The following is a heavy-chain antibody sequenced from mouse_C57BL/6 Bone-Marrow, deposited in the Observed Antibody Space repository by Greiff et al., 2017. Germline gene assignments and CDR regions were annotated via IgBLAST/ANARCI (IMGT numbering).Heavy chain of an antibody. J-gene: IGHJ1*03. D-gene: IGHD2-2*01. CDR1: GFNIKDYY. CDR2: IDPEDGET. V-gene: IGHV14-2*01. Sequence: EVKLVESGAELVKPGASVKLSCTASGFNIKDYYMHWVKQRTEQGLEWIGRIDPEDGETKYAPKFQGKATITADTSSNTAYLQLSSLTSEDTAVYYCARDHLLWLRRDWYFDVWGTGTTVTVSS. CDR3: ARDHLLWLRRDWYFDV.